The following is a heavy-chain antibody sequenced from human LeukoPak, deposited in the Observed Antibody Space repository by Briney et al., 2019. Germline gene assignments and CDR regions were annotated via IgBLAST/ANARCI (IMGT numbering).Heavy chain of an antibody. V-gene: IGHV5-51*01. CDR2: IYPDDSNT. CDR1: GYNFPIYW. J-gene: IGHJ6*03. CDR3: ARQGAAGKYYYYYMDV. D-gene: IGHD6-13*01. Sequence: GESLKISCQGSGYNFPIYWIGWVRQMPGQGLEWMGIIYPDDSNTIYGPSFQGQVTISADKSINTAYLEWSSLKASDTAIYYCARQGAAGKYYYYYMDVWGKGTTVTVSS.